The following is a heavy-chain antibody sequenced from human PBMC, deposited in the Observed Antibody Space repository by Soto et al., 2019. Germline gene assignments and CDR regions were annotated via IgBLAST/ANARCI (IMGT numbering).Heavy chain of an antibody. J-gene: IGHJ4*02. D-gene: IGHD6-13*01. CDR3: ASCIAAAGNYFDY. Sequence: PSETLSLTCAVYVGSFSGYYWSWIRQPPGKGLEWIGEINHSGSTNYNPSLKSRVTISVDTSKNQFSLKLSSVTAADTAVYYCASCIAAAGNYFDYWGQGTLVTVSS. CDR1: VGSFSGYY. V-gene: IGHV4-34*01. CDR2: INHSGST.